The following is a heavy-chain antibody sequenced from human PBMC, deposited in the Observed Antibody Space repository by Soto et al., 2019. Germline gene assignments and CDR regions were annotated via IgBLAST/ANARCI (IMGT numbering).Heavy chain of an antibody. D-gene: IGHD3-3*01. J-gene: IGHJ4*02. CDR2: ISGSDGKT. Sequence: PGGSLRLSCAASGFSFISYAMSWVRQAPGKGLEWVSTISGSDGKTFYADSVKGRFSISRDTSKNMLYLQMNNPRGDDTAVYYCVRWSYLDYWGQGTRVTVSS. V-gene: IGHV3-23*01. CDR3: VRWSYLDY. CDR1: GFSFISYA.